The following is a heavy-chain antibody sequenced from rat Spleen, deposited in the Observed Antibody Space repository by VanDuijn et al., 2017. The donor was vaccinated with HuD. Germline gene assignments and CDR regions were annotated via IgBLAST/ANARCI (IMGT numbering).Heavy chain of an antibody. Sequence: EVQLVESGGGLVQPGRSLKLSCAASGFTFSNYGMHWIRQAPTKGLEWVASISYAGTSTYYRDSVKGRFTISRDNAKSTLYLQMDSLRSEGTATYYCTTDSIYYYDGSYYYGAFAHWGQGTLVTVSS. J-gene: IGHJ3*01. V-gene: IGHV5-19*01. CDR3: TTDSIYYYDGSYYYGAFAH. CDR1: GFTFSNYG. D-gene: IGHD1-12*02. CDR2: ISYAGTST.